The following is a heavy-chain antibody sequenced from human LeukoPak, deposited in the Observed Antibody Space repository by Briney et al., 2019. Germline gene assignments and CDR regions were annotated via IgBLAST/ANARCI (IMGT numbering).Heavy chain of an antibody. CDR1: GFTFSSHY. CDR2: ISTGSGYM. V-gene: IGHV3-21*01. D-gene: IGHD2-2*01. Sequence: GGSLRLSCAASGFTFSSHYINWVRQAPGKGLEWVSCISTGSGYMSYADSVKGRFTISRDNAKNSLYLQMNSLRAEDTAVYYCARVSSSSWYVDYWGQGTLVTVSS. J-gene: IGHJ4*02. CDR3: ARVSSSSWYVDY.